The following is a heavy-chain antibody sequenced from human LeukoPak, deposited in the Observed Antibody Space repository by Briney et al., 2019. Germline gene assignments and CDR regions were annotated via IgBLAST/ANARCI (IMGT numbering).Heavy chain of an antibody. D-gene: IGHD2-2*01. V-gene: IGHV3-48*03. CDR2: ISYSGSNM. CDR1: GFTFSSYE. Sequence: GGSLRLSCAASGFTFSSYEMNWVRQAPGKGLEWVSYISYSGSNMYYADSVKGRFTISRDNTKNSLYLQMNSLRAEDTAVYYCASWPGYCSSTSCPVGYFDYWGQGTLVTVSS. J-gene: IGHJ4*02. CDR3: ASWPGYCSSTSCPVGYFDY.